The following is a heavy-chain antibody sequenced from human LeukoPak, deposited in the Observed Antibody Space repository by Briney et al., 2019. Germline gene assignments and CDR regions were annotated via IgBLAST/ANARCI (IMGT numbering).Heavy chain of an antibody. D-gene: IGHD3-3*01. CDR2: IYTSGST. CDR3: ARDYDFGPNYYYYYMDV. J-gene: IGHJ6*03. V-gene: IGHV4-4*07. Sequence: SETLSLTCTVSGGSNSSYYWSWIRQPAGKGLEWIGRIYTSGSTNYNPSLKSRVTMSVDTSKNQFSLKLSSVTAADTAVYYCARDYDFGPNYYYYYMDVWGKGTTVTVSS. CDR1: GGSNSSYY.